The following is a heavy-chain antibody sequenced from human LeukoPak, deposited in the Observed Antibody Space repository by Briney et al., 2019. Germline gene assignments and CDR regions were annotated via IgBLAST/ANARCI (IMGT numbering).Heavy chain of an antibody. J-gene: IGHJ6*02. D-gene: IGHD3-22*01. V-gene: IGHV3-48*02. CDR1: GFTFSSYS. CDR2: ISSGSSTI. Sequence: QTGGSLRLSCAASGFTFSSYSMNWVRQAPGKGLEWVSYISSGSSTIYYADSVKGRFTISRDNAKNSLYLQMNSLRDEDTAVYYCARDLASSGYYYRRGYYYYGMDVWGQGTTVTVSS. CDR3: ARDLASSGYYYRRGYYYYGMDV.